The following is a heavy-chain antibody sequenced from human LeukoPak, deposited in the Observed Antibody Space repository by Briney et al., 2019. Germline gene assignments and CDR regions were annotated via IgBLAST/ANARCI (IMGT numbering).Heavy chain of an antibody. CDR1: GGSISSSSYY. CDR3: ASATPYCSGGSCYSGWFDP. CDR2: TYYSGST. J-gene: IGHJ5*02. V-gene: IGHV4-39*07. D-gene: IGHD2-15*01. Sequence: SETLSLTCTVSGGSISSSSYYWGWIRQPPGKGLEWIGSTYYSGSTYYNPSLKSRVTISVDTSKNQFSLKLSSVTAADTAVYYCASATPYCSGGSCYSGWFDPWGQGTLVTVSS.